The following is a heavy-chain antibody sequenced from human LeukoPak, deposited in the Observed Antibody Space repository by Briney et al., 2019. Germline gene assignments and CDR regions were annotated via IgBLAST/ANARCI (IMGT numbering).Heavy chain of an antibody. D-gene: IGHD2-2*01. Sequence: ASVKVSCKASGYTFTSYDINWVRQAPGQGLEWMGWMNPNTGNTGYAQKFQGRVTITRNTSISTAFMDLSSLRSEDTAVYYCATDGCSSTSCHPGYYYYYYMDVWGKGTTVTISS. CDR2: MNPNTGNT. CDR1: GYTFTSYD. J-gene: IGHJ6*03. CDR3: ATDGCSSTSCHPGYYYYYYMDV. V-gene: IGHV1-8*03.